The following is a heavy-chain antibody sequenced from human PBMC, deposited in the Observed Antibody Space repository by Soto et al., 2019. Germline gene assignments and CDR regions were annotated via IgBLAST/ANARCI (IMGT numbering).Heavy chain of an antibody. D-gene: IGHD6-13*01. V-gene: IGHV4-30-4*01. J-gene: IGHJ6*02. CDR1: GGSISSGDYY. Sequence: QVQLQESGPGLVKPSQTLSLTCTVSGGSISSGDYYWSWIRQPPGKGLEWIGYIYYSGSTYYNPSLKSRVTISIDTSKNQFSLKLSSVTAADTAVYYCARDYSSSWEYYYYGMDVWGQGTTVTVSS. CDR3: ARDYSSSWEYYYYGMDV. CDR2: IYYSGST.